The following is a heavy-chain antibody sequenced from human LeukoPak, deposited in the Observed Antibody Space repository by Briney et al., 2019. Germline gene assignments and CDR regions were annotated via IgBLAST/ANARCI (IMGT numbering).Heavy chain of an antibody. D-gene: IGHD1-26*01. Sequence: GGSLRLSCAASGFTFSSYAMSWVRQAPGKGLEWVSAISGSGGSTYYADSVKGRFTISRDNSKNTLYLQMNSLRAEDTAVYYCAKDMRGSYLGRCYFDYWGQGTLVTVSS. CDR3: AKDMRGSYLGRCYFDY. J-gene: IGHJ4*02. CDR2: ISGSGGST. V-gene: IGHV3-23*01. CDR1: GFTFSSYA.